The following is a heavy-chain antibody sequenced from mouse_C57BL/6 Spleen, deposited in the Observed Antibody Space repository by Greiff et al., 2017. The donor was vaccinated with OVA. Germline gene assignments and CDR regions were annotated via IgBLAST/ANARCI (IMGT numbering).Heavy chain of an antibody. CDR2: IDPSDSYT. CDR1: GYTFTSYW. Sequence: QVQLQQPGAELVRPGTSVKLSCKASGYTFTSYWMHWVKQRPGQGLEWIGVIDPSDSYTNYNQKFKGKATLTVDTSSSTAYMQLSSLTSEDSAVYYCASTMITTRYFDVWGTGTTVTVSS. CDR3: ASTMITTRYFDV. V-gene: IGHV1-59*01. D-gene: IGHD2-4*01. J-gene: IGHJ1*03.